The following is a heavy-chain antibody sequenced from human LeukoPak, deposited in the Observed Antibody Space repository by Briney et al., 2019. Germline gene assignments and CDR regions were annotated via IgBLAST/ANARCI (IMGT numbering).Heavy chain of an antibody. CDR3: TSGRGFYYDT. CDR2: IKSKTDGGTR. D-gene: IGHD3-22*01. Sequence: GGSLRLSCAASTFTFNNAWVNWVRQAPGKGLEWVGRIKSKTDGGTRDYAAPVKGRFTISRDDLTNTLYLQMNSLTTEDTAVYYCTSGRGFYYDTWDQGTLVTVSS. J-gene: IGHJ5*02. CDR1: TFTFNNAW. V-gene: IGHV3-15*07.